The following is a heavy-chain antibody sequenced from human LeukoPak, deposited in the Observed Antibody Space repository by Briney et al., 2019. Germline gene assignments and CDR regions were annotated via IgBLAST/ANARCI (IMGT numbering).Heavy chain of an antibody. CDR1: GFTFSSYG. Sequence: AGGSLKLSCAASGFTFSSYGMHWVRQAPGKGLEWVAVISYDGSNKYYADSVKGRFTISRDNSKNTLYLQMNSLRAEDTAVYYCAKEDTLDYDSSGYTPDYWGQGTLVTVSS. J-gene: IGHJ4*02. CDR2: ISYDGSNK. D-gene: IGHD3-22*01. V-gene: IGHV3-30*18. CDR3: AKEDTLDYDSSGYTPDY.